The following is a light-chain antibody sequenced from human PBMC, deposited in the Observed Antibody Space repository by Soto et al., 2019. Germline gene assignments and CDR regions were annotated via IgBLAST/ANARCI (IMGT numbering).Light chain of an antibody. CDR1: NIGRKS. Sequence: SYELTQPPSVSVAPGETARITCGGNNIGRKSVHWYHQKAGQAPVLVIYYDSDRPSGIPERFSGSNSGDTATLTITRVEAGDEAGYYRQVWDSNSDHSVFGGVTKLTVL. V-gene: IGLV3-21*01. CDR3: QVWDSNSDHSV. CDR2: YDS. J-gene: IGLJ2*01.